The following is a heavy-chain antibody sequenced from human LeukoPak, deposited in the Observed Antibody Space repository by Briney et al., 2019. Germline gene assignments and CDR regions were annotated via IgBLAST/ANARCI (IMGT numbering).Heavy chain of an antibody. D-gene: IGHD3-10*01. V-gene: IGHV3-74*01. CDR3: AVGSYYFDD. CDR2: INSDGSST. Sequence: GGSLRLSCAASGFTFRSSWMHWVRQAPGKGLVWVSRINSDGSSTSYADSVKGRFTISRDNAKSTLYLQVNSLRAEDTAVYYCAVGSYYFDDWGQGTLVTVSS. CDR1: GFTFRSSW. J-gene: IGHJ4*02.